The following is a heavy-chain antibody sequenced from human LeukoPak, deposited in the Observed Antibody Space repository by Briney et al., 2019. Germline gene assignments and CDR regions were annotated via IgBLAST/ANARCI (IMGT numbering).Heavy chain of an antibody. CDR1: TYMFNNYW. Sequence: PGGSLRLSCAGSTYMFNNYWMTWVRQAPGKGLEWVANIKSDGSEKYFVDPVEGRFTIARDNAKKSLYLQMNSLRPEDTAVYYCTGGQPIVSWGQGTLVTVSS. J-gene: IGHJ4*02. CDR3: TGGQPIVS. CDR2: IKSDGSEK. D-gene: IGHD3-16*02. V-gene: IGHV3-7*01.